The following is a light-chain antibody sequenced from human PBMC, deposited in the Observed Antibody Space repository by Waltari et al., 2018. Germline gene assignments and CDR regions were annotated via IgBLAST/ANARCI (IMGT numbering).Light chain of an antibody. J-gene: IGKJ4*01. V-gene: IGKV1-33*01. Sequence: DIQMTQSPSSLSASVRDRVTITCQASQAISNHLNWYQHKPGKAPELLIFDATNLETGVPSRFRGSGSGTDFTLTIPSLQPEDFATYYCQQHDNLASFGGGTKVEIK. CDR2: DAT. CDR1: QAISNH. CDR3: QQHDNLAS.